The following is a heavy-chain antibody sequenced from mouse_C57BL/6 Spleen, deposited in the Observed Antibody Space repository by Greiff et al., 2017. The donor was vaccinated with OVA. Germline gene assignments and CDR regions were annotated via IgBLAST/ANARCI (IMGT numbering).Heavy chain of an antibody. CDR3: ARGDGNYRYFDV. J-gene: IGHJ1*03. CDR1: GYTFTDYY. D-gene: IGHD2-1*01. CDR2: INPNNGGT. V-gene: IGHV1-26*01. Sequence: EVQLQQSGPELVKPGASVKISCKASGYTFTDYYMNWVKQSHGKSLEWIGDINPNNGGTSYNQKFKGKATLTVDKSSSTAYMELRSLTSEDSAVYYGARGDGNYRYFDVWGTGTTVTVSS.